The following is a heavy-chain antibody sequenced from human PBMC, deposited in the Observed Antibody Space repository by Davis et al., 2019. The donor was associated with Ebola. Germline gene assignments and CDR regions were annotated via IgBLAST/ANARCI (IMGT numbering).Heavy chain of an antibody. CDR1: GGSISNYY. D-gene: IGHD6-19*01. CDR2: IFYSGNT. CDR3: ARARYSSGWYPSRYGMDV. Sequence: PSETLSLTCGVSGGSISNYYWNWIRQPPGKGLEWIGYIFYSGNTDYNPSLKSRLTISVDTSKNQFSLKLSSVTAADTAVYYCARARYSSGWYPSRYGMDVWGQGTTVTVSS. J-gene: IGHJ6*02. V-gene: IGHV4-59*01.